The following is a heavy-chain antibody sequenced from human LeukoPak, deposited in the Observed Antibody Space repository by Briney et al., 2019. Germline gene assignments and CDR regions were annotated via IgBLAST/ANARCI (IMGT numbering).Heavy chain of an antibody. CDR2: IFYSGST. D-gene: IGHD3-22*01. J-gene: IGHJ4*02. V-gene: IGHV4-59*01. CDR3: ARLHRGGYYVNHFDY. CDR1: GRSISTYY. Sequence: SETLSLTCTVSGRSISTYYWSWIRQPPGKGLEWIGYIFYSGSTNYTPSLKSRVTISIDTSKNQFSLKLSSVTAADTAVYYCARLHRGGYYVNHFDYWGQGTLVTVSS.